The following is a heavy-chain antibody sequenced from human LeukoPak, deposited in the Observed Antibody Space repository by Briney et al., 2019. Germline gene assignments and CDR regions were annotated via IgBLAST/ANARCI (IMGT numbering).Heavy chain of an antibody. CDR2: IWYDGSNK. CDR3: ARDPGGYSFYYFDY. J-gene: IGHJ4*02. Sequence: GGSLRLSCAASGCTFSSYGMHWVRQAPGKGLEWVAVIWYDGSNKYYADSVKGRFTTSRDNSKNTLYLQMNSLRAEDTAVYYCARDPGGYSFYYFDYWGQGTLVTVSS. D-gene: IGHD5-18*01. V-gene: IGHV3-33*01. CDR1: GCTFSSYG.